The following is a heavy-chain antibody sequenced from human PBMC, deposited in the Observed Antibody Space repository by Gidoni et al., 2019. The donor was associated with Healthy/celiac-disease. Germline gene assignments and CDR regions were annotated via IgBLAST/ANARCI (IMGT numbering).Heavy chain of an antibody. CDR2: ISGSGGST. CDR3: AKFLTGYSSGWYANYYFDY. V-gene: IGHV3-23*01. D-gene: IGHD6-19*01. Sequence: EVQLLESGGGLVQPGGSLRLSCAASGFTFSSYSMSWVRQAPGKGLEWVSAISGSGGSTYYADSVKGRFTISRDNSKNMLYLQMNSLRAEDTAVYYCAKFLTGYSSGWYANYYFDYWGQGTLVTVSS. J-gene: IGHJ4*02. CDR1: GFTFSSYS.